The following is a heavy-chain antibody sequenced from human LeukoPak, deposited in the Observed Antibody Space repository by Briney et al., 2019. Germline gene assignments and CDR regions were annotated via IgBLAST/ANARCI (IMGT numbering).Heavy chain of an antibody. CDR1: GGSISSSPYY. CDR2: IYYSGST. J-gene: IGHJ4*02. V-gene: IGHV4-39*01. Sequence: SETLSLTCTVSGGSISSSPYYWGWLGQPQGKGLEWIGNIYYSGSTYYNASLKNRVTISVDTSKNQFSLKLTSVTAADTAVYYCARHASVDGNWPRPLDYWGQGSLVTVAS. D-gene: IGHD6-19*01. CDR3: ARHASVDGNWPRPLDY.